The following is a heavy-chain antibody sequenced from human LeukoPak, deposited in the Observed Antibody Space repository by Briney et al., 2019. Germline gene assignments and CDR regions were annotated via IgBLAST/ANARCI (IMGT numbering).Heavy chain of an antibody. V-gene: IGHV3-21*01. CDR3: ARDDCSSTSCYVFDY. D-gene: IGHD2-2*01. J-gene: IGHJ4*02. Sequence: GGSLRLSCAASGFTVSSNYMSWVRQAPGKGLEWVSSISSSSSYIYYADSVKGRFTISRDNAKNSLYLQMNSLRAEDTAVYYCARDDCSSTSCYVFDYWGQGTLVTVSS. CDR1: GFTVSSNY. CDR2: ISSSSSYI.